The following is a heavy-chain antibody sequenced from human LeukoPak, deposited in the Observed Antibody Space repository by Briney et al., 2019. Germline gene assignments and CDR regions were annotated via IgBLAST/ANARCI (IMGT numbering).Heavy chain of an antibody. D-gene: IGHD5-18*01. CDR1: GLPFSTYS. CDR2: ISSSTKYI. J-gene: IGHJ6*04. V-gene: IGHV3-21*01. CDR3: ARSKTIQLDAMDV. Sequence: NSGGSLRLACAASGLPFSTYSMNWVRQAPGKGLEWVSSISSSTKYIHYADSVKGRFTMSRDNAKNSLHLQMNSLRVEDTAVYYCARSKTIQLDAMDVWGTGTTVTVSS.